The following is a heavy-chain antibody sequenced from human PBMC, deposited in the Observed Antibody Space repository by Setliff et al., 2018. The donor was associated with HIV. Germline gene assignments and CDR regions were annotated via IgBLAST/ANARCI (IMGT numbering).Heavy chain of an antibody. CDR1: GHTLTNYD. V-gene: IGHV1-8*01. Sequence: ASVKVSCKPPGHTLTNYDIHWMRRAPGQGLEWMGWMSPNSGVSGYALKFHDRVTMTRDTSITTLYMELSSLTSEDTAVYYCARGKGVGGVIITGGLDAWGQGTTVTVSS. J-gene: IGHJ6*02. D-gene: IGHD3-10*01. CDR2: MSPNSGVS. CDR3: ARGKGVGGVIITGGLDA.